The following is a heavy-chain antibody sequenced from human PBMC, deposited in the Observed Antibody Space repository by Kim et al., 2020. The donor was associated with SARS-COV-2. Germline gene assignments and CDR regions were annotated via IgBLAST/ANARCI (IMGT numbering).Heavy chain of an antibody. V-gene: IGHV1-46*01. Sequence: STSYAQKFQGRVTMTRDTSTSTVYMELSSLRSEDTAVYYCAREGADHFDYWGQGTLVTVSS. D-gene: IGHD3-16*01. J-gene: IGHJ4*02. CDR3: AREGADHFDY. CDR2: ST.